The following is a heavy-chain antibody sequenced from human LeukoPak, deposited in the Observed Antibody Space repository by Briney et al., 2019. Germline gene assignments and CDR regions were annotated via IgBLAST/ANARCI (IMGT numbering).Heavy chain of an antibody. CDR2: ISGSGGST. V-gene: IGHV3-23*01. CDR1: GFTFSSYA. D-gene: IGHD1-26*01. CDR3: AKDHQWELYNHY. Sequence: GASLRLSCAASGFTFSSYAMSWVRQAPGKGLEWVSAISGSGGSTYYADSVKGRFTISRDNSKNTLYLQMNSLRAEDTAVYYCAKDHQWELYNHYRGQGTLVTVSS. J-gene: IGHJ4*02.